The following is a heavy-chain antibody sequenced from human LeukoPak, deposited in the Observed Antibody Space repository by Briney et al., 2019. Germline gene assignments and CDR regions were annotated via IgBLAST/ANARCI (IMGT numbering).Heavy chain of an antibody. CDR2: ISWNSGSI. CDR3: AKASAGTTASFDY. Sequence: PGGSLRLSCAASGFTFDDYAMHWVRQAPGKGLEWVSGISWNSGSIGYADSVKGRFTISRDNAKDSLYLQMNSLRAEDTALYYCAKASAGTTASFDYWGQGTLVTVSS. J-gene: IGHJ4*02. CDR1: GFTFDDYA. V-gene: IGHV3-9*01. D-gene: IGHD6-19*01.